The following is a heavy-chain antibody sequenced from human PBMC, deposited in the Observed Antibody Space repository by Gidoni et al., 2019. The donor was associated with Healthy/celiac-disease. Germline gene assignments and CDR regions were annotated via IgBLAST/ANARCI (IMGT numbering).Heavy chain of an antibody. Sequence: EVQLVESGGGLVQPGRYLRLSCEASGFTFDDYAMHWVRQDPGKGLEWVSGISWNSGSIGYADSVKGRFTISRDNAKNSLYLQMNSLRAEDTALYYCAKDRYYDSSGYLGYWCQGPLVTVSS. V-gene: IGHV3-9*01. CDR1: GFTFDDYA. J-gene: IGHJ4*02. CDR2: ISWNSGSI. CDR3: AKDRYYDSSGYLGY. D-gene: IGHD3-22*01.